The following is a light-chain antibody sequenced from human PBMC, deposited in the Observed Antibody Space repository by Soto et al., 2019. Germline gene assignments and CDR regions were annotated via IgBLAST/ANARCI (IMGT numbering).Light chain of an antibody. J-gene: IGLJ1*01. Sequence: QSALTQPRSVSGSPGQSVTISCTGTSSDVGGYNYVSRYQQHPGKAPKVMIYDVSDRPSGVPDRFSGSKSGNTASLTSSGLQAEDEADYYCCSYAGSPRYVFGTGTKVTVL. V-gene: IGLV2-11*01. CDR3: CSYAGSPRYV. CDR1: SSDVGGYNY. CDR2: DVS.